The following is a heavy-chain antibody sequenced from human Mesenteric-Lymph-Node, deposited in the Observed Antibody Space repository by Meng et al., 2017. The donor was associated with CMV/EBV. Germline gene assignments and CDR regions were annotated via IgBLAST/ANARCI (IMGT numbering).Heavy chain of an antibody. D-gene: IGHD3-10*01. CDR2: INHSGST. V-gene: IGHV4-34*01. J-gene: IGHJ4*02. Sequence: SETLSLTCAVYGGSFSGYYWSWIHQPPGKGLEWIGEINHSGSTNYNPSLKSRVTISVDTSKNQFSLKLSSVTAADTAVYYCARGGPHQSGFDFWGQGTLVTVSS. CDR1: GGSFSGYY. CDR3: ARGGPHQSGFDF.